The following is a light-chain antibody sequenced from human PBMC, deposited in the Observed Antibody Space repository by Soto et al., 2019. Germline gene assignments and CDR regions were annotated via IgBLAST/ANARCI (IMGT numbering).Light chain of an antibody. V-gene: IGKV3-15*01. Sequence: EIVMTQSPATLSLSPGERATLSCRASQSVSRNLAWYQQKHGQAPRLLISGASTRATGIPARFSGSGSGTEFTLTISSLQSEDFAVYYCQQYDNWPPFTFGQGTKLEIK. J-gene: IGKJ2*01. CDR2: GAS. CDR1: QSVSRN. CDR3: QQYDNWPPFT.